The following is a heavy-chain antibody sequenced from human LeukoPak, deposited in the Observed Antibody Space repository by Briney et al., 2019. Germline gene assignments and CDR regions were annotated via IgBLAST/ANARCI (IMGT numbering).Heavy chain of an antibody. CDR1: GYSISSGYY. CDR3: ARGRAVAGPFDY. J-gene: IGHJ4*02. V-gene: IGHV4-38-2*02. Sequence: KSSETLSLTCTVSGYSISSGYYWGWIRQPPGKGLEWIGSIYHSGSTYYNPSLKSRVTISVDTSKDQFSLKLSSVTAADTAVYYCARGRAVAGPFDYWGQGTLVTVSS. CDR2: IYHSGST. D-gene: IGHD6-19*01.